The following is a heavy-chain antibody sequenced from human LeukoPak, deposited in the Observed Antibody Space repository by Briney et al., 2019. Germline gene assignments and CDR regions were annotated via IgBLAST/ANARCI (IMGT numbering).Heavy chain of an antibody. V-gene: IGHV3-74*01. Sequence: GGSLRLSCVAFGFTFSNYWMHWVRQVPGKGLVWVSRIDGGGSSTSYADSVKGRFFISRDNTLYLQMNSLRVEDTAVYYCARGPGSSGGAYVGDYWGHGTLVTVSS. D-gene: IGHD3-22*01. CDR1: GFTFSNYW. J-gene: IGHJ4*01. CDR3: ARGPGSSGGAYVGDY. CDR2: IDGGGSST.